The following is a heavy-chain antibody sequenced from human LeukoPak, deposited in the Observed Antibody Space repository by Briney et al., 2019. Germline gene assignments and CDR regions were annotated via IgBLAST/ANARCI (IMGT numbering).Heavy chain of an antibody. J-gene: IGHJ3*02. Sequence: GGSLRLSCAASGFTLSNHWMHWVRQAPGKGLVWVSRISGDEIWTSYADSVKGRFLISRDNAKDTLYLQMNSLRTEDTAVYYCAREYISGPKQTDAFDIWGQGTMVTVSS. V-gene: IGHV3-74*01. CDR3: AREYISGPKQTDAFDI. CDR1: GFTLSNHW. CDR2: ISGDEIWT. D-gene: IGHD3-22*01.